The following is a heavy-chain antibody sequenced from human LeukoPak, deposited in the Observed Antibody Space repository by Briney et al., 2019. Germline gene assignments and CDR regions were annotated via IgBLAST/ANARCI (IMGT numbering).Heavy chain of an antibody. D-gene: IGHD1-26*01. CDR3: ARGGRGTYMRH. CDR2: ILQGGVT. V-gene: IGHV4-34*01. Sequence: LETLSLTCGVSGGSFSNYIWSWVRQPPGKGLEWIGEILQGGVTNYNSSLKSRVTMSMDASKNQFHLDLTSVTAADAGQYFCARGGRGTYMRHWGQGILVTVSS. J-gene: IGHJ4*02. CDR1: GGSFSNYI.